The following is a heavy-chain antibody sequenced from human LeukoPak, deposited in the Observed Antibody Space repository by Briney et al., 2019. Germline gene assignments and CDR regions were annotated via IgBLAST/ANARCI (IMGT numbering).Heavy chain of an antibody. CDR1: GGSISSSSYY. Sequence: SETLSLTCTVSGGSISSSSYYWGWIRQPPGKGLEWIGYISYSGSTNYNPSLKSRVTTSIDKSKNQFSLKLSSVTAADTAVYYCARSGGYSGYDVDYWAREPWSPSPQ. CDR2: ISYSGST. V-gene: IGHV4-61*05. D-gene: IGHD5-12*01. J-gene: IGHJ4*02. CDR3: ARSGGYSGYDVDY.